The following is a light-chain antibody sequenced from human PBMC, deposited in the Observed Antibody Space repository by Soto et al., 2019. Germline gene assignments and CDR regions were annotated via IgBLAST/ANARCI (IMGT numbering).Light chain of an antibody. CDR2: EVS. CDR3: CSYAGGTSVF. Sequence: QSALTQPPSASGSPGQSVTISCTGNSNDVGHSSFISWYQQHPGKGPKLIIYEVSKRPSGVPDRVSGSKSGNTASLSVSGLLTEDEADYYCCSYAGGTSVFFGGGTMLTVL. CDR1: SNDVGHSSF. V-gene: IGLV2-8*01. J-gene: IGLJ2*01.